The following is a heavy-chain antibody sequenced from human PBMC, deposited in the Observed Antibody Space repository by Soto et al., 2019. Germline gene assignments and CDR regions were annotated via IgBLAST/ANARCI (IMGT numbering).Heavy chain of an antibody. D-gene: IGHD6-19*01. CDR1: GFTFSSYW. J-gene: IGHJ4*02. CDR3: ARARLLSCSGWYFLSLLVLGY. CDR2: IKQDGSEK. V-gene: IGHV3-7*04. Sequence: GGSLRLSCAASGFTFSSYWMSWVRQAPGKGLEWVANIKQDGSEKYYVDSVKGRFTISRDNAKNSLYLQMNSLSAEDTAVYFCARARLLSCSGWYFLSLLVLGYWGQGTLVNVSS.